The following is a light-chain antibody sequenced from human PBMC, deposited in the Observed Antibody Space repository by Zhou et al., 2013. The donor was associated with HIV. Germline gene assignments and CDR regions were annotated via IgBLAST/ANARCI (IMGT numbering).Light chain of an antibody. Sequence: QSALTQPASVSGSPGQSITISCTGTSSDVGGYNFVSWYQQHPGKVPKLIIFDVNERPSGVSNRFSGSKSGNTASLTISGLQAEDEADYYCCSYAGSSTYVVFGGGTKLTVL. CDR1: SSDVGGYNF. CDR2: DVN. V-gene: IGLV2-23*02. CDR3: CSYAGSSTYVV. J-gene: IGLJ2*01.